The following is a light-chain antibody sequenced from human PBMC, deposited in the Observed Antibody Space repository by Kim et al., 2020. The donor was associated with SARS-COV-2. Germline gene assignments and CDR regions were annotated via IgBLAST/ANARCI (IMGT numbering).Light chain of an antibody. J-gene: IGLJ2*01. CDR1: SGHSSYA. Sequence: ASVKLTCTLSSGHSSYAIAWHQQQPEKGPRFLMKVNSAGSHTKGDGIPDRFSGSSSGAERYLTISSLQSEDEADYYCQTWGTGTVVFGGGTKLTVL. CDR2: VNSAGSH. CDR3: QTWGTGTVV. V-gene: IGLV4-69*01.